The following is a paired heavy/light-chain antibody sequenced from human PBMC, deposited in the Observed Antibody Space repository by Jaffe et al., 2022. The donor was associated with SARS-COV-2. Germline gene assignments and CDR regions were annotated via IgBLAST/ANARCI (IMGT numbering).Light chain of an antibody. Sequence: DIVMTQSPLSLPVTPGEPASISCRSSQSLLHSNGYNYLDWYLQKPGQSPQLLIYLGSNRAPGVPDRFSGSGSGTDFTLKISRVEAEDVGVYYCMQALQTLFTFGPGTKVEIK. CDR3: MQALQTLFT. J-gene: IGKJ3*01. CDR2: LGS. V-gene: IGKV2-28*01. CDR1: QSLLHSNGYNY.
Heavy chain of an antibody. CDR1: GFTFSSYG. Sequence: QVQLVESGGGVVQPGRSLRLSCAASGFTFSSYGMHWVRQAPGKGLEWVAVISYGGSNKYYVDSVKGRFTISRDNSKNTLFLQMNSLRAEDTAVYYCAKVIAMAPLDYYYGMDVWGQGTTVTVSS. J-gene: IGHJ6*02. CDR2: ISYGGSNK. CDR3: AKVIAMAPLDYYYGMDV. V-gene: IGHV3-30*18. D-gene: IGHD3-16*01.